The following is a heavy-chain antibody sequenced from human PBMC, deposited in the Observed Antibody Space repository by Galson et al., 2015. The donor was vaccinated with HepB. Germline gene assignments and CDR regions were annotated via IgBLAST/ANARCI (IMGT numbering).Heavy chain of an antibody. CDR1: GFTFSSYA. J-gene: IGHJ3*02. Sequence: SLRLSCAASGFTFSSYAMSWVRQAPGKGLEWVSAISGSGGSTYYADSVKGRFTISRDNSKNTLYLQMNSLRAEDTAVYYCASFSWDQLPPYDAFDIWGQGTMVTVSS. D-gene: IGHD2-2*01. CDR3: ASFSWDQLPPYDAFDI. CDR2: ISGSGGST. V-gene: IGHV3-23*01.